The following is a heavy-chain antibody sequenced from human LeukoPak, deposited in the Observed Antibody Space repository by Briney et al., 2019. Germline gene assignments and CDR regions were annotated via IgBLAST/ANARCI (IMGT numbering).Heavy chain of an antibody. D-gene: IGHD6-19*01. CDR2: VFHSGNT. J-gene: IGHJ4*02. Sequence: TSETLSLTCTVSGYSISSTYYWGWIRQPPGKGLEWVGSVFHSGNTYYNPSLKGRLTISADTSKNQFSLTLTSVTAADTAVYYCARVLFYSSGNKSNRVDYWGQGTLVTVSS. V-gene: IGHV4-38-2*02. CDR3: ARVLFYSSGNKSNRVDY. CDR1: GYSISSTYY.